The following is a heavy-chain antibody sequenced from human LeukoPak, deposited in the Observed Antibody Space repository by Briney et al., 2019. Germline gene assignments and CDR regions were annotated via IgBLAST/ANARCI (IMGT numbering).Heavy chain of an antibody. V-gene: IGHV1-46*01. J-gene: IGHJ4*02. CDR3: ARAITDGYCSGGSCSTDPLDY. D-gene: IGHD2-15*01. CDR1: GYTFTGYY. CDR2: INPSGGST. Sequence: ASVKVSCKASGYTFTGYYMHWVRQAPGQGLEWMGIINPSGGSTSYAQKFQGRVTMTRDTSTSTVYMELSSLRSEDTAVYYCARAITDGYCSGGSCSTDPLDYWGQGTLVTVSS.